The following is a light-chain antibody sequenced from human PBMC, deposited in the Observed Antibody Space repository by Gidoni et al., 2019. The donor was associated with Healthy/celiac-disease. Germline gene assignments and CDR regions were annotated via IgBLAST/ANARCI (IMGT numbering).Light chain of an antibody. CDR1: QSVLYSSNNKNY. CDR3: QQYYSTPWT. J-gene: IGKJ1*01. CDR2: WAS. Sequence: DIVMTQSPASVAVSLGERATINCKSRQSVLYSSNNKNYLAWYQQKPGQPPKLLIYWASTRESGVPDRFSGSGSGTDFTLTISSLQAEDVAVYYCQQYYSTPWTFGQGTKVEIK. V-gene: IGKV4-1*01.